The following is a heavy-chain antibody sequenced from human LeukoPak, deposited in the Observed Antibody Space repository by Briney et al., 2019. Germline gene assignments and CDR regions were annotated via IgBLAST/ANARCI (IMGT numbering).Heavy chain of an antibody. J-gene: IGHJ4*02. CDR1: GFTFNNYG. CDR2: ISYDGSKK. Sequence: GGSLRLSCAASGFTFNNYGMHWVRQAPGKGLEWVAVISYDGSKKYYADSVKGRFTISRDNSKNTLYLQMNSLRAEDTAVYYCAKLAHIVVVPAAMGPDYWGQGTLVTVSS. D-gene: IGHD2-2*01. V-gene: IGHV3-30*18. CDR3: AKLAHIVVVPAAMGPDY.